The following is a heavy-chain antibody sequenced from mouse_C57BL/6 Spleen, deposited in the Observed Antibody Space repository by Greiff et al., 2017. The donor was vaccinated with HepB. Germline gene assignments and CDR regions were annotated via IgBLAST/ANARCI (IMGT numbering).Heavy chain of an antibody. CDR2: ISSGGSYT. CDR3: AGPLTEPPFAY. CDR1: GFTFSSYG. Sequence: EVKLVESGGDLVKPGGSLKLSCAASGFTFSSYGMSWVRQTPEKGLEWVATISSGGSYTYYPDSVKGRFTISIDNATNTLYLQMSSLKSEDTAMYYCAGPLTEPPFAYWGQGTLVTVSA. V-gene: IGHV5-6*01. J-gene: IGHJ3*01. D-gene: IGHD4-1*01.